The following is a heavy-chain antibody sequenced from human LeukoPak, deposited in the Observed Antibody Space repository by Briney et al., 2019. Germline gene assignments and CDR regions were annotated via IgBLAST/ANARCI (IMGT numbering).Heavy chain of an antibody. D-gene: IGHD2-2*01. J-gene: IGHJ6*03. Sequence: GGSLRLSCAASGFTFSSYGMHWVRQAPGKGLEWVAVIWYDGSNKYYADPVKGRFTSSRDNSKSTLYLQMNSVRAEGTAVYYCVRDYCSCSLCYMDVWGKGATVTVSS. CDR2: IWYDGSNK. CDR1: GFTFSSYG. V-gene: IGHV3-33*01. CDR3: VRDYCSCSLCYMDV.